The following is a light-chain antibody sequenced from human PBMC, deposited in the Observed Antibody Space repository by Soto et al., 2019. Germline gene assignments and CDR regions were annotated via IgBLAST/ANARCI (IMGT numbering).Light chain of an antibody. Sequence: DIQMTQSPSSLSASVVDRVTITFRASQIISSYLNWYQQKPGKAPKLLIYSASSVPSGVPSRFSGSGSGTDFTLTISSLQPEDFATYYCQQSYSTPPTFGQGTKVDIK. J-gene: IGKJ1*01. CDR3: QQSYSTPPT. CDR1: QIISSY. CDR2: SAS. V-gene: IGKV1-39*01.